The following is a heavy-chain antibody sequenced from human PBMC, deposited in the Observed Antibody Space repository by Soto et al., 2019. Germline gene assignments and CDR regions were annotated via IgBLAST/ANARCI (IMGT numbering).Heavy chain of an antibody. J-gene: IGHJ6*02. CDR2: IIPIFGTA. Sequence: QVQLVQSGAEVKKPGSSVKVSCKASGGTFSSYAISWVRQAPGQGLEWMGGIIPIFGTANYAQKFQGRVTITADESTSTAYMELSSLRSEDTAVYYCARNMYSSSWYGSYYYYYGMDVWGQGTTVTVSS. CDR1: GGTFSSYA. V-gene: IGHV1-69*01. D-gene: IGHD6-13*01. CDR3: ARNMYSSSWYGSYYYYYGMDV.